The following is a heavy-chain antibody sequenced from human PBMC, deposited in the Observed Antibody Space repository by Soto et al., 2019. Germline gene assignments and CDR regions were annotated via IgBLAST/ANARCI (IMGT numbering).Heavy chain of an antibody. V-gene: IGHV4-30-2*01. CDR1: GGSISSGGYY. CDR3: ARGYYGSGNWFDP. J-gene: IGHJ5*02. CDR2: IYHSGST. D-gene: IGHD3-10*01. Sequence: SETLSLTCTVSGGSISSGGYYWSWIRQHPGKGLEWIGYIYHSGSTYYNPSLKSRVTISVDRSKNQFSLKLSSVTAADTAVYYCARGYYGSGNWFDPWGQGTLVTVSS.